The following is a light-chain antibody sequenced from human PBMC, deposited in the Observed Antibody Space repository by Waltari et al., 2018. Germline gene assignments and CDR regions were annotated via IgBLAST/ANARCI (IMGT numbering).Light chain of an antibody. J-gene: IGKJ4*01. CDR2: KAS. CDR3: QQYNSYSLLS. CDR1: QSSSNR. Sequence: SQSSSNRLACSQQKPGKAPKLLIYKASTLESGVPSRFSGSGSGTEFTLTISSLQPEDFATYYCQQYNSYSLLSFGGGTKVEIK. V-gene: IGKV1-5*03.